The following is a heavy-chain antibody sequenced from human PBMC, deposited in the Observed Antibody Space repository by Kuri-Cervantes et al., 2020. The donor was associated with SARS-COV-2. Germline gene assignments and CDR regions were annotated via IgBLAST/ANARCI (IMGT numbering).Heavy chain of an antibody. CDR2: IIPIFGTA. J-gene: IGHJ5*02. CDR3: ARGLYSSGWLRGGNWFDP. D-gene: IGHD6-19*01. CDR1: GGAFSSYA. V-gene: IGHV1-69*13. Sequence: SVKVSCKASGGAFSSYAISWVRQAPGQGLEWMGGIIPIFGTANYAQKFQGRVTITADESTSTAYMELSSLRSEDTAVYYCARGLYSSGWLRGGNWFDPWGQGTLVTVSS.